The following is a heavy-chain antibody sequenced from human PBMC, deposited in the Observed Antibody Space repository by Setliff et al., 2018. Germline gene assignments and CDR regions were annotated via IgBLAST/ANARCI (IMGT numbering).Heavy chain of an antibody. CDR3: AREPVEPSQYFHYISGYYDY. J-gene: IGHJ4*02. CDR1: GFTFDDYV. CDR2: INWNGDRT. Sequence: LRLSCAASGFTFDDYVMSWVRQAPGKGLEWVSSINWNGDRTGYADSVKGRFTISRDNSKNSLYLQMNSLRAEDTAVYYCAREPVEPSQYFHYISGYYDYWGQGTLVTVSS. D-gene: IGHD3-22*01. V-gene: IGHV3-20*04.